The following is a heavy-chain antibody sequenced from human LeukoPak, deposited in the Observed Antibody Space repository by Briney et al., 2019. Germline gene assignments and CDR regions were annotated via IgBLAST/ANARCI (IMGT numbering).Heavy chain of an antibody. J-gene: IGHJ2*01. V-gene: IGHV4-59*11. Sequence: SETLSLTCSVSGGSIKSHYYTWIRQPPGKGLEWIGYVYYSGTTSYNPSLESRVSISVDRSKNQFSLKLSSVTAADTAVYYCARVGAAARPWYFDLWGRXTLVTVSS. CDR1: GGSIKSHY. CDR3: ARVGAAARPWYFDL. D-gene: IGHD6-6*01. CDR2: VYYSGTT.